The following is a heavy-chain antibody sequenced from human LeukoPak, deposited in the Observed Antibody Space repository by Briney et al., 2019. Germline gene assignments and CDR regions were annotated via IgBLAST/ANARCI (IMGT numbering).Heavy chain of an antibody. J-gene: IGHJ4*02. CDR3: AREIGSERWLQFLIDY. CDR1: GFTFSDYY. V-gene: IGHV3-11*04. Sequence: GGSLRLSCAASGFTFSDYYMSWIRQAPGKGLEWVSYISSSGSTIYYADSVKGRFTISRDNAKNSLYLQMNSLRAEDTAVYYCAREIGSERWLQFLIDYWGQGTLVTVSS. CDR2: ISSSGSTI. D-gene: IGHD5-24*01.